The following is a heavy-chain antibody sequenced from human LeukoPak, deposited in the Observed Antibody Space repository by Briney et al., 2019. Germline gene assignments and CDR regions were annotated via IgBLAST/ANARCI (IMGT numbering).Heavy chain of an antibody. CDR3: ARRTEYDFWSGTNAFDI. CDR1: GGSISSSSYY. V-gene: IGHV4-39*01. D-gene: IGHD3-3*01. CDR2: IYYSGST. Sequence: PSETLSLTCTVSGGSISSSSYYWGWIRQPPGKGLEWIGSIYYSGSTYYNPSLKSRVTISVDTSKNRFSLKLSSVTAADTAVYYCARRTEYDFWSGTNAFDIWGQGTMVTVSS. J-gene: IGHJ3*02.